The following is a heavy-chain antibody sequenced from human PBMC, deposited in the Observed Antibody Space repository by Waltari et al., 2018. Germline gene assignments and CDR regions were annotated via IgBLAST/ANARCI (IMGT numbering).Heavy chain of an antibody. CDR3: ASCGNGEDYMDV. V-gene: IGHV1-69*01. J-gene: IGHJ6*03. CDR1: GGTFSSYA. D-gene: IGHD2-8*01. Sequence: QVQLVQSGAEVKKPGSSVKVSCKASGGTFSSYAISWVRQAPGQGLEWMGGSIPIFGTANYAQKFQGRVTITADESTRTAYMELSSLRSEDTAVYYCASCGNGEDYMDVWGKGTTVTVSS. CDR2: SIPIFGTA.